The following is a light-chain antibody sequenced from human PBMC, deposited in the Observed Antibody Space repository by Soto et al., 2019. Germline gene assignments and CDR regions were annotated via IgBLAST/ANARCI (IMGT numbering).Light chain of an antibody. J-gene: IGKJ1*01. CDR1: QTISKN. V-gene: IGKV3-15*01. CDR2: DAS. Sequence: ERMMAQSPATLSLCPGETATLSCRASQTISKNLAWYQQKPGQAPRLLIYDASTRATDIPDRFSGSGSGTEFTLTISSLKSEDFTVYYCQQHHDWPPWTFGQGTKVDIK. CDR3: QQHHDWPPWT.